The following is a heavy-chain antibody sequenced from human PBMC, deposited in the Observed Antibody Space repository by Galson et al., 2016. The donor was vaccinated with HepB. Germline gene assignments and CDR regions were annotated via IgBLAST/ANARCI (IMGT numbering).Heavy chain of an antibody. J-gene: IGHJ4*02. V-gene: IGHV5-10-1*01. CDR1: GYNFTNYW. CDR3: ATTPVAGPDMNFDS. CDR2: MDPSDSYT. Sequence: QSGAEVKKPGESLRISCKGSGYNFTNYWISWMRQMPGKGLEWMVRMDPSDSYTNYNPSSQGHVTISADKSISTAYLQWSSLKASDSAMYYCATTPVAGPDMNFDSWGQGTLVTVSS. D-gene: IGHD6-19*01.